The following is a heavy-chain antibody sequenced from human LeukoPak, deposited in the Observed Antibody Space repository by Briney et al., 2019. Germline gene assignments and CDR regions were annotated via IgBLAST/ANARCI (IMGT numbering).Heavy chain of an antibody. Sequence: ASVEVSCKASGGTFSSYAISWVRQAPGQRPEWMGWMSPNSGDTGYAQKFQDRVTMTRNTSISTAYMELSSLRSDDTAVYYCARGPPNWGYDYWGPGTLVTVSS. CDR3: ARGPPNWGYDY. J-gene: IGHJ4*02. CDR2: MSPNSGDT. D-gene: IGHD7-27*01. CDR1: GGTFSSYA. V-gene: IGHV1-8*02.